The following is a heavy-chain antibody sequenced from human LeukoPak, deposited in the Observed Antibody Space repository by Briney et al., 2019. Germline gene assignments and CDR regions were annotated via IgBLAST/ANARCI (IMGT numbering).Heavy chain of an antibody. CDR2: ISDDGNNK. D-gene: IGHD3-10*01. Sequence: GGSLRLSCAASGFAFSTYGMHWVRQAPGKGLEWVAVISDDGNNKYYVDSVKGRFTISRDNSKNTLYLQMNSLRAEDTAVYYCAKESHRVWFGELLWTWFDPWGQGTLVTVSS. J-gene: IGHJ5*02. V-gene: IGHV3-30*18. CDR1: GFAFSTYG. CDR3: AKESHRVWFGELLWTWFDP.